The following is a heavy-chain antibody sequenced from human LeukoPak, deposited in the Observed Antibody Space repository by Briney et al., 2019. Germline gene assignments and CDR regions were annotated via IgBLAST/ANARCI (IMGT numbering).Heavy chain of an antibody. CDR1: GGSISSSSYY. CDR3: ARRRDGGFDY. D-gene: IGHD5-24*01. V-gene: IGHV4-39*01. CDR2: IYYSGST. Sequence: SETLPLTCTVSGGSISSSSYYWGWIRQPPGKGLEWIGSIYYSGSTYYNPSLKSRVTISVDTSKNQFSLKLSSVTAADTAVYYCARRRDGGFDYWGQGTLVTVSS. J-gene: IGHJ4*02.